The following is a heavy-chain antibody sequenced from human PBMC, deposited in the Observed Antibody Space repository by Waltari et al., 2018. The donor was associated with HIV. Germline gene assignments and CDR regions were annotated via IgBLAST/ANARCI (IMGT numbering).Heavy chain of an antibody. CDR3: AILIAAAGDFDY. CDR1: GFALRRYV. D-gene: IGHD6-13*01. J-gene: IGHJ4*02. Sequence: EVQLVESGGGLVQPGGSLRLSCAASGFALRRYVMSWVRQAPGKGLECVSTISGSDGNTYYPDSVQGRFTISRDNSKNTLFLQLNSLRAEDTAVYYCAILIAAAGDFDYWGQGTLVTVSS. CDR2: ISGSDGNT. V-gene: IGHV3-23*04.